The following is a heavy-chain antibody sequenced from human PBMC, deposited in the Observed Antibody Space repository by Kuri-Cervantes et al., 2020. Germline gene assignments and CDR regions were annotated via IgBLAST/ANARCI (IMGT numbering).Heavy chain of an antibody. CDR2: ISYDGSNK. Sequence: GESLKISCAASGFTFSSYDMHWVRQAPGKGLEWVAVISYDGSNKDYADSVKGRFTISRDNSKNTLYLQMNSLRAEDTAVYYCARDREPYGSGSCDYWGQGTLVTVSS. V-gene: IGHV3-30*03. J-gene: IGHJ4*02. D-gene: IGHD3-10*01. CDR3: ARDREPYGSGSCDY. CDR1: GFTFSSYD.